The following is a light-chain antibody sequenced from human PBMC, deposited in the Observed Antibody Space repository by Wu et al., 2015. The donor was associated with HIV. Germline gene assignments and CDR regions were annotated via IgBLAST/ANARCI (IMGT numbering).Light chain of an antibody. CDR2: GAS. J-gene: IGKJ1*01. CDR1: QSVSSSS. V-gene: IGKV3-20*01. CDR3: QQYDSSRTWT. Sequence: EILLTQSPGTLSLSPGERATLSCRASQSVSSSSLAWYQQNLGQAPRLLIYGASSRATGIPDRFSGSGSGTDFTLIISRLEPEDFAVYYCQQYDSSRTWTFGQGTKVEIK.